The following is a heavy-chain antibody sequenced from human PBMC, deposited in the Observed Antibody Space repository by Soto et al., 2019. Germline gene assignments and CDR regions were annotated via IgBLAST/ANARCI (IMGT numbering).Heavy chain of an antibody. V-gene: IGHV3-30*18. D-gene: IGHD3-10*01. CDR3: AKDQGSDY. CDR2: ISYDGSNK. Sequence: QVQLVESGGGVVQPGRSLRLSCAASGFTFSSYGMHWVRQAPGKGLEWVAVISYDGSNKYYADSVKGRFTISRDNSKNTLYLQMTSLRGEDTAVYYCAKDQGSDYWGQGTLVTVSS. J-gene: IGHJ4*02. CDR1: GFTFSSYG.